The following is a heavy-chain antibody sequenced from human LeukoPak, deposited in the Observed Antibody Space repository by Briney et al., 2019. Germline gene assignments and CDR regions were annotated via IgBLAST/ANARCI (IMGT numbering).Heavy chain of an antibody. D-gene: IGHD6-13*01. Sequence: ASVKVSCKASGYTFTSYDINWVRQAPGQGLEWMGWISAYNGNTNYAQKLQGRVTMTTDTSTSTAYMELRSLRSDDTAVYYCASTPAGAAAGHSAYWGQGTLVTVSS. J-gene: IGHJ4*02. CDR2: ISAYNGNT. V-gene: IGHV1-18*01. CDR3: ASTPAGAAAGHSAY. CDR1: GYTFTSYD.